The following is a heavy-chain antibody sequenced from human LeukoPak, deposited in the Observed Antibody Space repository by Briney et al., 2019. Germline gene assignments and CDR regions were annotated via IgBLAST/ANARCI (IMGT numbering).Heavy chain of an antibody. CDR2: IYHSGST. CDR3: ARDRQTDYYDSSGYLIKDVFDI. J-gene: IGHJ3*02. V-gene: IGHV4-30-2*01. CDR1: GGSISSGGYY. D-gene: IGHD3-22*01. Sequence: PSETLSLTCTVSGGSISSGGYYWSWIRQPPGKGLEWIGYIYHSGSTYYNPSLKSRVTISVDRSKNQFSLKLSSVTAADTAVYYCARDRQTDYYDSSGYLIKDVFDIWGQGTMVTVSS.